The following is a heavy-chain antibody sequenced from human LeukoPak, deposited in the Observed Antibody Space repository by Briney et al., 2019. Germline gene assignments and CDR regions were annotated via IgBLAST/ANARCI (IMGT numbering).Heavy chain of an antibody. CDR1: GFTFDDYG. D-gene: IGHD3-10*01. V-gene: IGHV3-20*04. J-gene: IGHJ3*02. CDR3: ARANYYGSGRAAFDI. CDR2: INWNGGGT. Sequence: GGSLRLSCAASGFTFDDYGMSWVRQAPGKGLEWVSGINWNGGGTGYADSVKGRFTISRDNAKNTLYLQMNSLRAEDTAVYYCARANYYGSGRAAFDIWGQGTMVTVSS.